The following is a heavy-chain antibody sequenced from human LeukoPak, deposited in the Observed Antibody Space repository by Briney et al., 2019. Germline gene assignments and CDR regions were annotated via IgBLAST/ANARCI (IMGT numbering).Heavy chain of an antibody. CDR3: AKASWVSSADAVL. V-gene: IGHV3-23*01. CDR1: GVTFSDYA. J-gene: IGHJ4*02. CDR2: LRGNGDT. Sequence: GGSLRLSCVASGVTFSDYAMSWVREAPARGLEWVSSLRGNGDTFYADFVKGRFTLSRAYARTTVFLHLNHLRVEDTAVYYCAKASWVSSADAVLWGQGTVVTVST. D-gene: IGHD3-3*02.